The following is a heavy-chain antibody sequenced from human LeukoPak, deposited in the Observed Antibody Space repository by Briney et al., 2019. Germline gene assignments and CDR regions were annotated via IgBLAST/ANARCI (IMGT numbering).Heavy chain of an antibody. CDR2: IYYSGST. J-gene: IGHJ6*02. Sequence: SQTLSLTCTVSGGSISSGGYYWSWIRQHPGKGLEWIGYIYYSGSTYYNPSLKSRVTISVDTSKNQFSLKLSSVTAADTAVYYCARDEVVVVAPPPDYGMDVWGQGTTVTVSS. CDR3: ARDEVVVVAPPPDYGMDV. CDR1: GGSISSGGYY. V-gene: IGHV4-31*03. D-gene: IGHD2-15*01.